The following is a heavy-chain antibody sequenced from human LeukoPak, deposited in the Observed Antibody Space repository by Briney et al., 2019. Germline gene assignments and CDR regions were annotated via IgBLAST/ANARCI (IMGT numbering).Heavy chain of an antibody. J-gene: IGHJ4*02. CDR1: GFTFSSYW. CDR2: IKADGSEN. V-gene: IGHV3-7*01. CDR3: SAGPHFDY. D-gene: IGHD1-14*01. Sequence: GGSLRLSCGASGFTFSSYWMSWVRQAPGKGLEWVANIKADGSENHYVGSVKGRFTISRDNTKSSLYLQMNSLRDEDTAVYYCSAGPHFDYWGQGTLVTVSS.